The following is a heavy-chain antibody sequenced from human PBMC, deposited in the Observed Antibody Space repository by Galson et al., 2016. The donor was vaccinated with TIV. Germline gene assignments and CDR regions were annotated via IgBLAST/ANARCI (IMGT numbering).Heavy chain of an antibody. CDR2: IYWDDDE. J-gene: IGHJ6*02. V-gene: IGHV2-5*02. CDR1: GFSLITNGVG. CDR3: VHLPKMSYYGMDV. Sequence: PALVKPTQTLTLTCTFSGFSLITNGVGVGWVRQPPGKALEWLAHIYWDDDERYSLSLKSRLTITKDTSKNQVVLRMTNMDPMDTATYYCVHLPKMSYYGMDVWGQGTTVTVSS.